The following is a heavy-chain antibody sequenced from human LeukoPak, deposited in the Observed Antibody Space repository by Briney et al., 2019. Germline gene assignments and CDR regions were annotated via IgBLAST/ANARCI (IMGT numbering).Heavy chain of an antibody. CDR1: GFTFSDYY. D-gene: IGHD6-13*01. V-gene: IGHV3-11*01. J-gene: IGHJ3*02. Sequence: GGSLRLSCAASGFTFSDYYMSWIRQAPGKGLEWASYISSSGSTIYYADSVKGRFTISRDNAKNSLYLQMSSLRAEDTAIYYCATDREYTNSLDAFDIWGQGTMVSVSS. CDR2: ISSSGSTI. CDR3: ATDREYTNSLDAFDI.